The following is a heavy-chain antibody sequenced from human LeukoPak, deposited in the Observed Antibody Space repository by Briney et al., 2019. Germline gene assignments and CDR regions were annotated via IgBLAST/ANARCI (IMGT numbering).Heavy chain of an antibody. Sequence: SETPSLTCTVSGGSISSSSYYWGWIRQPPGKGLEWIGSIYYSGSTYYNPSLKSRVTISVDTSKNQFSLKLSSVTAADTAVYYCAGIVVVPAAALGLDAFDIWGQGTMVTVSS. J-gene: IGHJ3*02. D-gene: IGHD2-2*01. V-gene: IGHV4-39*05. CDR2: IYYSGST. CDR1: GGSISSSSYY. CDR3: AGIVVVPAAALGLDAFDI.